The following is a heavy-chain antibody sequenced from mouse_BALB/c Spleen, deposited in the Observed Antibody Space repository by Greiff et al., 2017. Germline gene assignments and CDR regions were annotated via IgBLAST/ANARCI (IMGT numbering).Heavy chain of an antibody. D-gene: IGHD2-4*01. Sequence: EVQLQQSGAELVKPGASVKLSCTASGFNIKDTYMHWVKQRPEQGLEWIGRIDPANGNTKYDPKFQGKATIPADTSSNTAYLQLSSLTSEDTAVYYCARASYDYDPAYWGQGTLVTVSA. CDR3: ARASYDYDPAY. CDR1: GFNIKDTY. J-gene: IGHJ3*01. V-gene: IGHV14-3*02. CDR2: IDPANGNT.